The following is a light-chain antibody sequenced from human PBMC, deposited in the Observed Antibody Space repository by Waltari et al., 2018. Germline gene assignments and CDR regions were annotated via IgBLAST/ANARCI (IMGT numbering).Light chain of an antibody. V-gene: IGKV1-39*01. Sequence: DIQMTQSPSSLSAYVGDRVTITCRASQTISIYLHWFQQKSGKAPKLLIYAASSLQSGVPSRFSGSGSGTDFTLTISSLQPEDFAAYYCQQTYIAPYTFGQGTKLEI. CDR2: AAS. J-gene: IGKJ2*01. CDR3: QQTYIAPYT. CDR1: QTISIY.